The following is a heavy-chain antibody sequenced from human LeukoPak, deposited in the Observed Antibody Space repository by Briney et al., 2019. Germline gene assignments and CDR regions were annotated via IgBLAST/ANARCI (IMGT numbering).Heavy chain of an antibody. V-gene: IGHV4-34*01. D-gene: IGHD1-14*01. CDR2: INHSGST. J-gene: IGHJ4*02. CDR1: GGSFSGYY. CDR3: ARVPERAGVNYFDY. Sequence: SETLSLTCAVYGGSFSGYYWSWIRQPPGKGLEWIGEINHSGSTNYNPSLKSRVTVSVDASKNQFSLNLNSVTAADAAVYYCARVPERAGVNYFDYWDQGILVTVSS.